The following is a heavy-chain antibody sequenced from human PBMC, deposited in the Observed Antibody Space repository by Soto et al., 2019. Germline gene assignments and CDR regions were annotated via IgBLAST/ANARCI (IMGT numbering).Heavy chain of an antibody. CDR3: ARDLGGIESSSGSYDGLDF. CDR1: GGSLSSRGYY. Sequence: SESLSLTCTVSGGSLSSRGYYWVWIRQHPVTGLEWIGYIYYSGSTYFNPYLRSRVTMPLDTPKNQFYLKLGSETTTNTTEYYCARDLGGIESSSGSYDGLDFWGQGTTVTVSS. V-gene: IGHV4-31*03. J-gene: IGHJ6*02. D-gene: IGHD3-10*01. CDR2: IYYSGST.